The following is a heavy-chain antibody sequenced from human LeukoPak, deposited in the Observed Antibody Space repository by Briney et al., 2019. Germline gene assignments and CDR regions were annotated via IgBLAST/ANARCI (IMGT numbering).Heavy chain of an antibody. Sequence: ASVKVSCKASGYTFTGYYMHWVRQAPGQGLEWKGWINPNSGGTNYAQKFQGWVTMTRDTSISTAYMELSRLRSDDTAVYYCAREATSGSYYDFDYWGQGTLVTVSS. D-gene: IGHD1-26*01. CDR1: GYTFTGYY. CDR3: AREATSGSYYDFDY. J-gene: IGHJ4*02. CDR2: INPNSGGT. V-gene: IGHV1-2*04.